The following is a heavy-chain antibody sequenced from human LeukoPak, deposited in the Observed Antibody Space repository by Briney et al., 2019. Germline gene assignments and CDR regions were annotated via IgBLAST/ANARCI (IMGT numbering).Heavy chain of an antibody. V-gene: IGHV3-23*01. CDR1: GFTFSSYA. J-gene: IGHJ4*02. CDR3: AKDLESTQSQWELPTYYFDY. CDR2: ISGSGGST. Sequence: GGSLRLSCAASGFTFSSYAMSWVRQAPGKGLEWVSAISGSGGSTYYADSVKGRFTISRDNSKNTLYLQMNSLRAEDTAVYYCAKDLESTQSQWELPTYYFDYWGQGTLVTVPS. D-gene: IGHD1-26*01.